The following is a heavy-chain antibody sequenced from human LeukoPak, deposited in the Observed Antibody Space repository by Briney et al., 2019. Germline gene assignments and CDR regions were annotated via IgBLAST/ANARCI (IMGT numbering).Heavy chain of an antibody. CDR1: GFTFSSYG. CDR2: IRYDGSNE. Sequence: GGTLRLSCTASGFTFSSYGMHWVRQAPGKGLEWVAFIRYDGSNEYYADSVKGRFTISRDNSKNTLYLQMNSLRAEDTAVYYCAKDSSVYYYDSRNFDYWGQGTLVTVSS. J-gene: IGHJ4*02. V-gene: IGHV3-30*02. CDR3: AKDSSVYYYDSRNFDY. D-gene: IGHD3-22*01.